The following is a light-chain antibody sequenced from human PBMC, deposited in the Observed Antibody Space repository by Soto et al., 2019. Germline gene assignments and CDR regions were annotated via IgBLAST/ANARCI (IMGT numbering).Light chain of an antibody. CDR3: QQYNNWPPRYT. CDR1: QSVTNN. V-gene: IGKV3D-15*01. CDR2: GVS. J-gene: IGKJ2*01. Sequence: ELVMTRSPATLSVSPGERATLSCRASQSVTNNLAWYQQKPGQPPKLVLYGVSTRAAGIPARFNGSGSGTEFTLTISSLQSEDFAVYYCQQYNNWPPRYTFGQGTKLEIK.